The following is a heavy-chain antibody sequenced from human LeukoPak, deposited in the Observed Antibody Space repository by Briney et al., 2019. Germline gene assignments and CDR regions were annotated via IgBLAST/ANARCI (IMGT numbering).Heavy chain of an antibody. V-gene: IGHV4-4*07. Sequence: WETLSLICSVSGGSINSYWWSWIRQPAGQGLEFIGRIYTTGRTNYNPSLKSRVSMSVDTSKNKFSLELRSVTAADTAVYFCARAGYTITSYRFDYWGPGALVTVSP. CDR3: ARAGYTITSYRFDY. CDR2: IYTTGRT. D-gene: IGHD3-16*02. J-gene: IGHJ4*02. CDR1: GGSINSYW.